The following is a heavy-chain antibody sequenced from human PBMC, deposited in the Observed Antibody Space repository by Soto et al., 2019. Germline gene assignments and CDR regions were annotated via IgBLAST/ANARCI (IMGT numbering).Heavy chain of an antibody. J-gene: IGHJ4*02. Sequence: QLQLQESGPGLVKPSETLSLICTVSGDSISSGRYHWGWIRQPPGKGLEFIATIHYTGNTHYNPPHRSRVTTFIDTSKTRFPLRLSSMTAADTAGYYCARADGVGVVTPYRAHWGQGTLVNASS. V-gene: IGHV4-39*01. CDR1: GDSISSGRYH. D-gene: IGHD3-3*01. CDR2: IHYTGNT. CDR3: ARADGVGVVTPYRAH.